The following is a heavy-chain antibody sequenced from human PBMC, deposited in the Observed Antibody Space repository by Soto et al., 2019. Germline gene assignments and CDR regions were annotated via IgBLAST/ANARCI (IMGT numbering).Heavy chain of an antibody. Sequence: PVGSLRLSCTASVFTFSKYGMHWVRQAPGKWLEWVAVLPYDSSNKYYADSVKGRFTISRDNSKNTLYLEMNSLRTEDTAVYYCAKLLVLEWAKQDSDSWGQGARGTVS. CDR2: LPYDSSNK. J-gene: IGHJ4*02. V-gene: IGHV3-30*18. D-gene: IGHD3-3*01. CDR1: VFTFSKYG. CDR3: AKLLVLEWAKQDSDS.